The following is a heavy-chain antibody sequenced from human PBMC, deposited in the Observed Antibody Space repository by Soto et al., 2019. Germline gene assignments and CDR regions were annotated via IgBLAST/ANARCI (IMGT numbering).Heavy chain of an antibody. CDR2: IYWDDDK. V-gene: IGHV2-5*02. J-gene: IGHJ4*02. CDR3: ARLIDLYVVFDY. CDR1: GFSLSTSEVA. Sequence: SGPTLVNPTQTLTLTYTFSGFSLSTSEVAVGWIRQPPGKALEWLALIYWDDDKRYSPPLNNRLTVTKDTSKNQVVLSMTNMDTVDTGTYFCARLIDLYVVFDYWGQGILVTVSS. D-gene: IGHD3-16*01.